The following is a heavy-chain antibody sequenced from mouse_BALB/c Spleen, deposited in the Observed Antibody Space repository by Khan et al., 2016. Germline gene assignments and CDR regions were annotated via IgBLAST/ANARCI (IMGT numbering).Heavy chain of an antibody. CDR3: ARKEDLRWGFDV. CDR2: IWSGGST. D-gene: IGHD2-12*01. V-gene: IGHV2-2*02. Sequence: VQLQESGPGLVQPSQSLSITCTVSGFSLTNYGIHWLRQSPGKGLEWLGVIWSGGSTDYNAAFISRLSISKDNSKSQIFFKLNSLQANDTAIYYCARKEDLRWGFDVWGAGTTVTVSS. J-gene: IGHJ1*01. CDR1: GFSLTNYG.